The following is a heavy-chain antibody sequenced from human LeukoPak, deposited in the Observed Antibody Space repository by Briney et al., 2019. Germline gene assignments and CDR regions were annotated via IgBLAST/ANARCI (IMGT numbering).Heavy chain of an antibody. CDR2: ISYDGNNK. V-gene: IGHV3-30*01. D-gene: IGHD5-18*01. CDR1: GFTFSSFA. J-gene: IGHJ4*02. CDR3: ARVGRGYSFNVYCFDY. Sequence: PGGSLRLSCAASGFTFSSFALHWVRQAPGKGLQWVAVISYDGNNKYYADSVKGRFTISRDSSKNTLYLQMNNLRAQDTAVYYCARVGRGYSFNVYCFDYWGQGTLVTVSS.